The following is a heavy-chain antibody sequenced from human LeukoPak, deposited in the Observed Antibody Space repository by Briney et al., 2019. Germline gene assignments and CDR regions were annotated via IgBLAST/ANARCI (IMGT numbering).Heavy chain of an antibody. CDR3: ARGPSGYSSSWYSFYYYYYYMDV. CDR2: ISGSGGST. CDR1: GFTFSSYA. D-gene: IGHD6-13*01. V-gene: IGHV3-23*01. J-gene: IGHJ6*03. Sequence: GGSLRLSCAASGFTFSSYAMSWVRQAPGKGLEWVSAISGSGGSTYYADSVKGRFTISRDNSKNTLYLQMNSLRAEDTAVYYCARGPSGYSSSWYSFYYYYYYMDVWGKGTTVTVSS.